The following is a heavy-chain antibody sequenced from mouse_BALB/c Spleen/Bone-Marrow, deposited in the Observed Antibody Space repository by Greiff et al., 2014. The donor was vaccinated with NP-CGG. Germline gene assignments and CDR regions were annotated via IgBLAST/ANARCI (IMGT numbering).Heavy chain of an antibody. D-gene: IGHD4-1*01. CDR2: IDPQIGNT. CDR1: GFHMHHTP. Sequence: EVQLQQSGAELVRPGALVKLSCKASGFHMHHTPTHWAQQRTEHGTPWIGWIDPQIGNTLYDPKFQGKASITADTSSNTAYLQLSSLTSEDTAVYYCARLFGTRDFDYWGQGTTLTVSS. J-gene: IGHJ2*01. V-gene: IGHV14-1*02. CDR3: ARLFGTRDFDY.